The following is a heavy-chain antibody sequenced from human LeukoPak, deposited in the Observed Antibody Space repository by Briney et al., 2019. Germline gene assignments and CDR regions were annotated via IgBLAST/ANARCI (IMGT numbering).Heavy chain of an antibody. V-gene: IGHV3-23*01. J-gene: IGHJ4*02. D-gene: IGHD3-22*01. CDR2: ISGSGGST. CDR3: AKVFLPPSPPVVVIKIGLAYFDY. CDR1: GFTFSSYA. Sequence: PGGSLRLSCAASGFTFSSYAMSWVRQAPGKGLEWVSTISGSGGSTYYADSVKGRFTISRDNSKYTLYLQMNSLRAEDTAVYYCAKVFLPPSPPVVVIKIGLAYFDYWGQGTLVTVSS.